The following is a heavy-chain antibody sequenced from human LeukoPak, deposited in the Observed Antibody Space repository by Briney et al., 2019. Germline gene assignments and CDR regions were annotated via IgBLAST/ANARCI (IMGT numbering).Heavy chain of an antibody. V-gene: IGHV3-73*01. Sequence: GGSLRLSCAASGFMFSSYWMSWVRQAPGKGLEWVGRIRNNVNNYATTYAASVKGRFTISRDDSKNTAYLQMNTLKPEDTAMYYCTTPSYCSGGTCFSGNWGQGTLVTVSS. D-gene: IGHD2-15*01. CDR2: IRNNVNNYAT. CDR3: TTPSYCSGGTCFSGN. CDR1: GFMFSSYW. J-gene: IGHJ4*02.